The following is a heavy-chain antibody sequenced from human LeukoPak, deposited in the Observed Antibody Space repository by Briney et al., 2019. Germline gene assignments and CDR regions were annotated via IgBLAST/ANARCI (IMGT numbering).Heavy chain of an antibody. J-gene: IGHJ6*02. CDR1: GGSISSYY. V-gene: IGHV4-59*08. Sequence: PSETLSLTCTVSGGSISSYYWSWIRQPPGKGLEWIGYIYYSGSTNYNPSLKSRVTISVDTSKNQFSLKLSSVTAADTAVYYCARLGYKNGSGSYYGYYYYGMDVWGQGTTVTVSS. CDR2: IYYSGST. D-gene: IGHD3-10*01. CDR3: ARLGYKNGSGSYYGYYYYGMDV.